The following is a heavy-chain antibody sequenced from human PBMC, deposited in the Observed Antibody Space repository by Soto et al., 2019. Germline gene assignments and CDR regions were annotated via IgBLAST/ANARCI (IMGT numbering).Heavy chain of an antibody. CDR1: GGTFGSYA. V-gene: IGHV1-69*01. D-gene: IGHD2-2*01. J-gene: IGHJ6*02. Sequence: QVQLVQSGAEVKKPGSSVKVSCKASGGTFGSYAISWVRQAPRQGLEWMGGIIPSPGTANFAQKFQGRVTVAADESTSTAYMELSSLRSEDTAVYYCARSQGSSTSLEIYYYYYYGMDVWGQGTTVTVSS. CDR3: ARSQGSSTSLEIYYYYYYGMDV. CDR2: IIPSPGTA.